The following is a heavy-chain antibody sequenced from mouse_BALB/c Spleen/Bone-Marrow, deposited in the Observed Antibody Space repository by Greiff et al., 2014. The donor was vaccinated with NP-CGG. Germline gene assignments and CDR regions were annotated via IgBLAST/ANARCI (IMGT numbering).Heavy chain of an antibody. Sequence: VQLQQSGPELVKPGASXKXXXXXSGYTFTSYVMHWVKQKPGQGXEWIGYINPXXXXXXXXXXXXXXXXLXXDKSASTAYMELSSLTSEDAAVYYCARRGYRYDGXAXWGQGTLVTVSA. CDR1: GYTFTSYV. CDR2: INPXXXXX. J-gene: IGHJ3*01. CDR3: ARRGYRYDGXAX. V-gene: IGHV1-14*01. D-gene: IGHD2-14*01.